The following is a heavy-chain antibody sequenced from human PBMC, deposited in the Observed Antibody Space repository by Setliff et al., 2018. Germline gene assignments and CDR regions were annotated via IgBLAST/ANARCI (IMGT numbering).Heavy chain of an antibody. CDR3: ARDGLSWLNWLDP. CDR1: GYSFSDFY. V-gene: IGHV1-2*02. Sequence: ASVKVSCKASGYSFSDFYMHWVRQVLGRGPEWMGSINPKSGVTRYVQKFQGRVTMTRDTSISTAYMELNSLTSDDTAVYYCARDGLSWLNWLDPWGQGTPVTVSS. J-gene: IGHJ5*02. CDR2: INPKSGVT. D-gene: IGHD6-13*01.